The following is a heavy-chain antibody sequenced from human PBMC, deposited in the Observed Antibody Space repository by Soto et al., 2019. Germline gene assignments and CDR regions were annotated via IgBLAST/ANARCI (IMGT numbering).Heavy chain of an antibody. CDR3: ARGVATGWYVGD. CDR2: IRSKPYGGTT. J-gene: IGHJ4*02. D-gene: IGHD6-19*01. V-gene: IGHV3-49*03. Sequence: GGSLRLSCSTSGFTFGDYAISWFRQAPGKGLEWVGFIRSKPYGGTTEYAASVKGTFTISRDDSKSIAYLQMNSLKTEDTAVYYCARGVATGWYVGDWGQGTPVTVSS. CDR1: GFTFGDYA.